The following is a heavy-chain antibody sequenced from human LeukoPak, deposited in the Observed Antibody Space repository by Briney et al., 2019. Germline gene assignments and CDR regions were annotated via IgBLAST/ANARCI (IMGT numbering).Heavy chain of an antibody. J-gene: IGHJ4*02. CDR2: ISVSGSST. V-gene: IGHV3-23*01. CDR3: AKWGYYDSSGYFDY. CDR1: GFTFSTYA. D-gene: IGHD3-22*01. Sequence: GGSLRLSCAASGFTFSTYAMNWVRQAPGKGLEWVSVISVSGSSTYYADSVKGRFTISRDNSKNTLYLQMNSLRAEDTAVYYCAKWGYYDSSGYFDYWGQGTLVTVSS.